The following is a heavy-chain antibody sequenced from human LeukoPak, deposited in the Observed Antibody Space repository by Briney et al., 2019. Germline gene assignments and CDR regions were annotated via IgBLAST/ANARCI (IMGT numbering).Heavy chain of an antibody. J-gene: IGHJ4*02. CDR2: IYYSGST. CDR3: ASGDNDPLFDY. Sequence: SETLSLTCTVSGGSISSGGYYWSWIRQHPGKGLEWIGYIYYSGSTCYNPSLKSRVTISVVTSKNQFSLKLSSVTAADTAIYYCASGDNDPLFDYWGQGTLVTVSS. D-gene: IGHD1-1*01. CDR1: GGSISSGGYY. V-gene: IGHV4-31*03.